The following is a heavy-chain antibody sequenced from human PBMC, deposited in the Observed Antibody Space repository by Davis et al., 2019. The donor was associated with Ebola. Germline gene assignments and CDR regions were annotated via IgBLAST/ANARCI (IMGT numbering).Heavy chain of an antibody. J-gene: IGHJ4*02. V-gene: IGHV5-51*01. CDR3: VRVYDTSGEYYVYFFDS. CDR1: GYRFIGHW. CDR2: FHPGDSDT. D-gene: IGHD3-22*01. Sequence: GESLKISCKVSGYRFIGHWIGWVRQMPGKGLEWMALFHPGDSDTRYNPSFRGHVTMSADKSIDTAYLQWSSLEASDTAMYYCVRVYDTSGEYYVYFFDSWGQGTQVTVSS.